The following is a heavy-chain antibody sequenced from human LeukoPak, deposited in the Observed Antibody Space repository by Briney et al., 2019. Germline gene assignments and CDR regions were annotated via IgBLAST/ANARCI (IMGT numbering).Heavy chain of an antibody. CDR3: AKARPVVVVAASAFDY. J-gene: IGHJ4*02. V-gene: IGHV3-23*01. Sequence: GGSLRLSCAASGFTFSSYAVSWVRQAPGKGLEWVSAISGSGGSTYYADSVKGGFTISRDNSKNTLYLQMNSLRAEDTAVYYCAKARPVVVVAASAFDYWGQGTLVTVSS. CDR1: GFTFSSYA. D-gene: IGHD2-15*01. CDR2: ISGSGGST.